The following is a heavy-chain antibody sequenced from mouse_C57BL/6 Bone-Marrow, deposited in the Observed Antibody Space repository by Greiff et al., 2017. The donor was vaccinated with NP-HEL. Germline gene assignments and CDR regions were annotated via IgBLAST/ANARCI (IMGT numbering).Heavy chain of an antibody. CDR1: GFTFSDYG. J-gene: IGHJ2*01. CDR2: ISSGSSTI. V-gene: IGHV5-17*01. D-gene: IGHD2-2*01. CDR3: AFYYGYDLYYFDY. Sequence: EVQRVESGGGLVKPGGSLKLSCAASGFTFSDYGMHWVRQAPEKGLEWVAYISSGSSTIYYADTVKGRFTISRDNAKNTLFLQMTILRSEDTAMYYCAFYYGYDLYYFDYWGQGTTLTVSS.